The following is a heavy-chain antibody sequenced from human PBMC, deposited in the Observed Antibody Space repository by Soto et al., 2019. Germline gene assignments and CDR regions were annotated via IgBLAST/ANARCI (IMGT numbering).Heavy chain of an antibody. CDR2: IYYSGST. Sequence: PSETLSLTCTFSGCSISSYYWSWIRQPRGKGLEWIGYIYYSGSTNYNPSLKSRVTISVDTSKNQFSLKLSSVTAADTAVYYCARTYYDFWSAEIGGIDYWGQGTLVTVSS. J-gene: IGHJ4*02. V-gene: IGHV4-59*01. CDR3: ARTYYDFWSAEIGGIDY. CDR1: GCSISSYY. D-gene: IGHD3-3*01.